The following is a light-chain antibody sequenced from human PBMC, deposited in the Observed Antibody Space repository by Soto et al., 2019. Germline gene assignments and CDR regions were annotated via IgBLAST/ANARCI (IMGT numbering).Light chain of an antibody. CDR2: DVS. V-gene: IGLV2-14*01. J-gene: IGLJ2*01. CDR3: SSCMSGSTLHVV. CDR1: SGDVGAYNY. Sequence: QSALTQPASVSGSPGQSITISCTGTSGDVGAYNYVSWYQQHPGKAPKLMIYDVSARPSGVSNRFSGSKSGNTASLTISGLQAEDEADYYCSSCMSGSTLHVVFGGGTKVTVL.